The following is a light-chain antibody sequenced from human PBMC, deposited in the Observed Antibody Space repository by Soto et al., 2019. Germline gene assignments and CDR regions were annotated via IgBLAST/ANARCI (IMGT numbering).Light chain of an antibody. V-gene: IGKV1-9*01. CDR1: QGIANF. J-gene: IGKJ3*01. CDR3: QQLNSFPIP. CDR2: GAY. Sequence: IQLTQSPSSLSASVGDRVTISCRASQGIANFLAWYQQKPGKAPKLLIYGAYTLQSGVPSRFSGSGSGTAFTLTISSLQPEDFATYYCQQLNSFPIPFGPGTKVDIK.